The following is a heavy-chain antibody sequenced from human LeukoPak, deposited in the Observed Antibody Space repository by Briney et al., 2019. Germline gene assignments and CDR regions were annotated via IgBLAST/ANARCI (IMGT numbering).Heavy chain of an antibody. CDR3: AKDFGWLQFRAAAFDI. CDR1: GFTFSSYG. V-gene: IGHV3-30*02. Sequence: GGSLRLSCAASGFTFSSYGMHWVRQAPGKGLEWVAFIRYDGSNKYYADSVKGRFTISRDNSKNTLYLQMNSPRAEDTAVYYCAKDFGWLQFRAAAFDIWGQGTMVTVSS. J-gene: IGHJ3*02. D-gene: IGHD5-24*01. CDR2: IRYDGSNK.